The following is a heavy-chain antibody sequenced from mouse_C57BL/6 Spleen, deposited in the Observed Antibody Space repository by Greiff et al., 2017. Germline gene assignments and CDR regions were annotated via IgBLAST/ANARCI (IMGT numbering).Heavy chain of an antibody. CDR3: ARWGVTTVVAHFDY. D-gene: IGHD1-1*01. CDR1: GYAFSSYW. Sequence: VQLQQSGAELVKPGASVKISCKASGYAFSSYWMNWVKQRPGKGLEWIGQIYPGDGDTNYNGKFKGKATLTADKSSSTAYMQSSSLTSEDSAVYFCARWGVTTVVAHFDYWGQGTTLTVSS. V-gene: IGHV1-80*01. J-gene: IGHJ2*01. CDR2: IYPGDGDT.